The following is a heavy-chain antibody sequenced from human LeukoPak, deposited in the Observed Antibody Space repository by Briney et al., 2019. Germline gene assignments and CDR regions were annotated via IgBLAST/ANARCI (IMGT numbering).Heavy chain of an antibody. D-gene: IGHD3-3*01. CDR3: ARAQLVTISGVVNPTPIDY. CDR1: GYTFTSYG. CDR2: ISAYNGNT. Sequence: ASVKVSCKASGYTFTSYGISWVRQAPGQGLEWMGWISAYNGNTNYAQKLQGRVTMTTDTSTSTAYMELRSLRSDDTAVYCCARAQLVTISGVVNPTPIDYWGQGTLVTVSS. J-gene: IGHJ4*02. V-gene: IGHV1-18*01.